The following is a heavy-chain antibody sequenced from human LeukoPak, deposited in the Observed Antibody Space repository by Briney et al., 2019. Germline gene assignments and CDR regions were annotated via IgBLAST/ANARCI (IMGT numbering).Heavy chain of an antibody. V-gene: IGHV3-21*01. J-gene: IGHJ4*02. CDR1: GFTFSSYT. CDR2: IRSSGSYI. Sequence: GGSLRLSCAASGFTFSSYTMNWVRQAPGKGLEWVSSIRSSGSYIIYADSVKGRFTISRDNAENSLYLQMNSLRAEDTAVYYCARDVQIDCWGQGTLVTVSS. CDR3: ARDVQIDC.